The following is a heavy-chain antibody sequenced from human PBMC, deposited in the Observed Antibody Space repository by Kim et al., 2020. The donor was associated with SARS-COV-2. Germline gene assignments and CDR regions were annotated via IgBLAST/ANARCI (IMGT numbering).Heavy chain of an antibody. CDR2: IKPDGGAK. J-gene: IGHJ4*02. CDR1: GFTFGSDW. CDR3: ASGKKL. Sequence: GGSLRLSCAVSGFTFGSDWMSWVRQAPGKALEWVGNIKPDGGAKCYADSVKGRFTISRDNAKNSVYLQMNSLRAEDTAVYYCASGKKLWGQGTLVTVSS. V-gene: IGHV3-7*01.